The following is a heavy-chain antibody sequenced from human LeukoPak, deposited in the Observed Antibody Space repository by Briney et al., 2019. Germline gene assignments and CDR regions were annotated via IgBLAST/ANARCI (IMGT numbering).Heavy chain of an antibody. J-gene: IGHJ5*02. CDR3: ARLNKPGWFDP. CDR1: GGSISSSSYS. V-gene: IGHV4-39*01. CDR2: IYYSGST. Sequence: PSETLSLTCTVSGGSISSSSYSWGWIRQPPGKGLEWIGSIYYSGSTYYNPSLKSRVTISVDTSKNQFSLKLSSVTAADTAVYYCARLNKPGWFDPWGQGTLVTVSS. D-gene: IGHD1-14*01.